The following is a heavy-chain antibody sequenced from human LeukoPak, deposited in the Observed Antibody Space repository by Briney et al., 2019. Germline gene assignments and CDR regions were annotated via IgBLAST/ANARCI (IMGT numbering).Heavy chain of an antibody. CDR1: GFTFSSYA. J-gene: IGHJ4*02. CDR2: ISGSGGST. CDR3: NYYGSGSYYIPFDY. V-gene: IGHV3-23*01. Sequence: QTGGSLRLSCAASGFTFSSYAMSWVRQAPGKGLEWVSAISGSGGSTYYADSVKGRFTISRDNSKNTLHLQMNSLRAEDTAVYYCNYYGSGSYYIPFDYWGQGTLVTVSS. D-gene: IGHD3-10*01.